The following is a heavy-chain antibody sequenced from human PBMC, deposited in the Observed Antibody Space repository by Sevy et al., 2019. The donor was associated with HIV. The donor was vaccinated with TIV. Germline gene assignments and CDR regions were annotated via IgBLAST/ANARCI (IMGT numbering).Heavy chain of an antibody. V-gene: IGHV4-59*08. Sequence: SETLSLTCTVSGGSINSDHWNWIRQPPGKGLEWIGYVYYIGGTNYNPSLKSRVTISVDRTKNQFSLKLTSVTAADTAVYYCAGRNDFAIWGQGTMVTVSS. J-gene: IGHJ3*02. CDR1: GGSINSDH. CDR3: AGRNDFAI. CDR2: VYYIGGT.